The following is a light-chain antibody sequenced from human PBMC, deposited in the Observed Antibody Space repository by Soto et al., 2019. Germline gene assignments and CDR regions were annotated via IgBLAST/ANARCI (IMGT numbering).Light chain of an antibody. V-gene: IGKV1-27*01. Sequence: DIQMTQSPSSLSVSVGDRVTISCGASQAISNYLAWYQQKPGKVPKLLIYAASTLQSGVPSRFSGSGSGTDFTLTISSLQPEDVATYYCQKYNSAPRTFGQGTKVEIK. CDR2: AAS. CDR1: QAISNY. CDR3: QKYNSAPRT. J-gene: IGKJ1*01.